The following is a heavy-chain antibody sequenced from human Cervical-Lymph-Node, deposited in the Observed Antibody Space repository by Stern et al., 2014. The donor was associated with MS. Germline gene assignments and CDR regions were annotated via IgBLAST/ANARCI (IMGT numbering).Heavy chain of an antibody. D-gene: IGHD3-22*01. J-gene: IGHJ4*02. V-gene: IGHV3-9*01. CDR3: AKELGSGYYYISYFDY. CDR2: ISWNSGSI. Sequence: QLVESGGGLVQPGRSLRLSCAASGFTFDDYAMHWVRQAPGKGLEWVSGISWNSGSIGYADSVKGRFTISRDNAKNSLYLQMNSLRAEDTALYYCAKELGSGYYYISYFDYWGQGTLVTVSS. CDR1: GFTFDDYA.